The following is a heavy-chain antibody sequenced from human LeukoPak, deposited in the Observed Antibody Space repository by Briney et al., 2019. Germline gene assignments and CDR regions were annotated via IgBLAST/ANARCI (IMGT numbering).Heavy chain of an antibody. Sequence: GGSLRLSCAASGFTVSSNYMSWVRQAPGKGLEWVSSISSSSSYIYYADSVKGRFTISRDNAKNSLYLQMNSLRAEDTAVYYCARCGLDGGNSAYWGQGTLVTVSS. D-gene: IGHD4-23*01. CDR2: ISSSSSYI. CDR1: GFTVSSNY. V-gene: IGHV3-21*01. CDR3: ARCGLDGGNSAY. J-gene: IGHJ4*02.